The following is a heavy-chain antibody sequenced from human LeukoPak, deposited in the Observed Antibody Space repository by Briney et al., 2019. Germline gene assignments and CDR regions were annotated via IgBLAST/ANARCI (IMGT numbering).Heavy chain of an antibody. D-gene: IGHD6-6*01. CDR1: GFTFSSYA. V-gene: IGHV3-23*01. CDR3: AKDRYRIEARSFDS. J-gene: IGHJ4*02. Sequence: PGGSLRLSCAASGFTFSSYAMSWVRQAPGKGLEWVSTISGSGGSTYYADSVKGRFTISRDKSKNTLYLQTNSLRAEDTAVYYCAKDRYRIEARSFDSWGQGTLVTVSS. CDR2: ISGSGGST.